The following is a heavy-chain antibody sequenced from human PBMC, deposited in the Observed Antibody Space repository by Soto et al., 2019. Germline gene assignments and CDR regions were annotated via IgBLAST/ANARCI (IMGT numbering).Heavy chain of an antibody. CDR2: ISGSGGST. J-gene: IGHJ4*02. CDR1: GFTFSSYA. D-gene: IGHD1-1*01. V-gene: IGHV3-23*01. CDR3: AKDRATTPLALYYFDY. Sequence: GGSLRLSCAASGFTFSSYAMSWVRQAPGKGLEWVSAISGSGGSTYYADSVKGRFTISRDNSKNTLYLQMNSLRAEDTAVYYCAKDRATTPLALYYFDYWGQGTLVTVSS.